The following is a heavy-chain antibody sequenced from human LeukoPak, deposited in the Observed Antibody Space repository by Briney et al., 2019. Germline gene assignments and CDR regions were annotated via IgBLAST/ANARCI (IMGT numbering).Heavy chain of an antibody. J-gene: IGHJ4*02. Sequence: ASVKVSCKASGGTFSSYAISWVRQAPGQGLEWMGGIIPIFGTANYAQKFQGRVTITADESTSTAYMELSSLRSEDTAVYYCAKDRRLVHYYFDYWGQGTLVTVSS. V-gene: IGHV1-69*13. CDR2: IIPIFGTA. CDR3: AKDRRLVHYYFDY. CDR1: GGTFSSYA. D-gene: IGHD3-9*01.